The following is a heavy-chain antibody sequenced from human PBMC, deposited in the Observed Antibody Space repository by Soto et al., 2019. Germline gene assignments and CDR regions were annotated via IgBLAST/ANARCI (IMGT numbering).Heavy chain of an antibody. CDR2: INGGGST. J-gene: IGHJ6*02. V-gene: IGHV3-66*01. CDR1: GFTVSVNL. CDR3: VRENYYYGMDV. Sequence: GGSLRLSCAASGFTVSVNLMNWVRQGSGKGLEWVSVINGGGSTDYADSVKGRFTISRDISRNTLYLQMNSLRAEDTAVYYCVRENYYYGMDVWGQGTTVTVSS.